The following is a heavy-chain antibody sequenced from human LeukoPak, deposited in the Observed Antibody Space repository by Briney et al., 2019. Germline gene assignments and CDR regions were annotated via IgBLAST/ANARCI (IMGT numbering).Heavy chain of an antibody. CDR2: FDSEDGET. D-gene: IGHD3-22*01. V-gene: IGHV1-24*01. CDR1: GYTLTEFS. J-gene: IGHJ4*02. Sequence: VASVKVSCKVSGYTLTEFSMHWVRQAPGKGLEGMGGFDSEDGETIYAQELRGRVTMTKDTSTDTAYMELSSLRSEDTAVYYCATWYYYDSSDYYLADYWGQGTLVTVSS. CDR3: ATWYYYDSSDYYLADY.